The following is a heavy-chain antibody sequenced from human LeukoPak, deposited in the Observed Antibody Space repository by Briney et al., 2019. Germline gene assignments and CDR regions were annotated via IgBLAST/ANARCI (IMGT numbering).Heavy chain of an antibody. CDR2: TIPIFGTA. V-gene: IGHV1-69*05. CDR3: ARGALDTAMAVAGFDY. Sequence: ASVKVSCKASGGTISSYAISWVRQALGQGLEWMGGTIPIFGTANYAQKFQGRVTITTDESTSTAYMELSSLRSEDTAVYYCARGALDTAMAVAGFDYWGQGTLVTVSS. CDR1: GGTISSYA. J-gene: IGHJ4*02. D-gene: IGHD5-18*01.